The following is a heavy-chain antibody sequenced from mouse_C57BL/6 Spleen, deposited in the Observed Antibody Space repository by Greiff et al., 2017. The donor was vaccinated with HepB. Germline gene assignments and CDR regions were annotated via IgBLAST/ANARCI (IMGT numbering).Heavy chain of an antibody. J-gene: IGHJ3*01. CDR2: IDPSDSET. D-gene: IGHD2-2*01. CDR3: ARGDYGYDLFAY. V-gene: IGHV1-52*01. Sequence: VQLQQSGAELVRPGSSVKLSCKASGYTFTSYWMHWVKQRPIQGLEWIGNIDPSDSETHYNQKFKDKATLTVDKSSSTAYMQLSILTSEDSAVYYCARGDYGYDLFAYWGQGTLVTVAA. CDR1: GYTFTSYW.